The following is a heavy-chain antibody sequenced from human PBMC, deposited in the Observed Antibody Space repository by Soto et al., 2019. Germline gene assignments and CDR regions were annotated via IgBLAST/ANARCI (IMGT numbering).Heavy chain of an antibody. J-gene: IGHJ4*02. V-gene: IGHV3-72*01. CDR3: AMFSGSYTRGLDY. CDR2: LRNKANSYST. Sequence: EVQLVESGGGLVQPGGSLRLSCAASGFTFSDHYMDWVRQAPGKGLEWVGRLRNKANSYSTEYAASVKGRFTISRDESKTSLYLQMNSVKTEDTAVYYCAMFSGSYTRGLDYWGQGTLVTVSS. CDR1: GFTFSDHY. D-gene: IGHD1-26*01.